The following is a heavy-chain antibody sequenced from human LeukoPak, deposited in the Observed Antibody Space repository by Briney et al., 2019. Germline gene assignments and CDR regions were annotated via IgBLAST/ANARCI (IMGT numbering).Heavy chain of an antibody. V-gene: IGHV3-33*01. Sequence: GGSLRLSCAASGFTFSSYGMHWVRQAPGKGLEWVAVIWYDGSNKYYADSVKGRFTISRDNSKNTLHLQMDSLRAEDTAIYYCAREMATILVLLDYWGQGTLVTVSS. D-gene: IGHD5-24*01. CDR2: IWYDGSNK. J-gene: IGHJ4*02. CDR3: AREMATILVLLDY. CDR1: GFTFSSYG.